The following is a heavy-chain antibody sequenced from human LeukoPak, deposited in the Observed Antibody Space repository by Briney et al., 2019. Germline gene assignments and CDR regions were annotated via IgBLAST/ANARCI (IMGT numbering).Heavy chain of an antibody. D-gene: IGHD3-22*01. V-gene: IGHV3-15*01. CDR2: IKSKTDGGTT. J-gene: IGHJ4*02. CDR1: GFTFSNYW. CDR3: TTGLTYYFDSSGYYFAPIFDD. Sequence: PGGSLRLSCAASGFTFSNYWMSWVRQAPGKGLEWVGRIKSKTDGGTTDYAAPVKGRFTISRDDSKNTLSLQMNSLKTEDTAVYYCTTGLTYYFDSSGYYFAPIFDDWGQGTLVTVSS.